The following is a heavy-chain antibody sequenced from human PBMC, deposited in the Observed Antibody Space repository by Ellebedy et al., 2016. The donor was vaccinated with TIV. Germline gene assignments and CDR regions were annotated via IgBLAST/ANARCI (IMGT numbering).Heavy chain of an antibody. D-gene: IGHD6-13*01. CDR2: IGSATSVI. CDR3: ARDSSDWSF. Sequence: GGSLRLSCAASGFTFSSYSMNWVRQAPGKGLEWVSYIGSATSVIYYADSVKGRFTISRDNAKSTVYLQMNSLTAEDTAVYYCARDSSDWSFWGQGTLVTVSS. V-gene: IGHV3-48*04. CDR1: GFTFSSYS. J-gene: IGHJ4*02.